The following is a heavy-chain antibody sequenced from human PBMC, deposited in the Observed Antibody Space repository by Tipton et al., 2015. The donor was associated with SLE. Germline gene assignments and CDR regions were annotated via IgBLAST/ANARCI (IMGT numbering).Heavy chain of an antibody. D-gene: IGHD6-19*01. J-gene: IGHJ4*02. CDR2: FSGGGGST. Sequence: SLRLSCAASGFTFSSYWMSWVRQAPGKGLEWVSSFSGGGGSTYYADSVKGRFTISRDNSKNALYLQMNSLRAEDTAVYYCAIAGGGSASYPSDYWGQGTLVTVSS. V-gene: IGHV3-23*01. CDR1: GFTFSSYW. CDR3: AIAGGGSASYPSDY.